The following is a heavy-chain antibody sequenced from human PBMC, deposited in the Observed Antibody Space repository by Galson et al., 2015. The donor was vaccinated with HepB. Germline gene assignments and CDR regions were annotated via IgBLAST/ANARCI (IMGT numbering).Heavy chain of an antibody. CDR3: ARAKGAAAGIDY. CDR1: GYTFTSYD. D-gene: IGHD6-13*01. Sequence: SVKVSCKASGYTFTSYDINWVRQATGQGLEWMGWMNPNSGNTGYAQKFQGRVTMTRNTSISTAYMELSSLRSEDTAVYYCARAKGAAAGIDYWGQGTLVTVSS. V-gene: IGHV1-8*01. CDR2: MNPNSGNT. J-gene: IGHJ4*02.